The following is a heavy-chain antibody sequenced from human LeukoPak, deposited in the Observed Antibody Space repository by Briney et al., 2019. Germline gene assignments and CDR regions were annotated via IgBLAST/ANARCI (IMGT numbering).Heavy chain of an antibody. D-gene: IGHD4-17*01. CDR3: ARDVSDYGDYSDY. CDR2: IWYDGSNK. Sequence: PGRSLRLSCAASGFTFSSYGMHWVRQAPGKGLEWVAVIWYDGSNKYYADSVKGRFTISRDNSKNTLYLQMNSLRAEDTAVYYCARDVSDYGDYSDYWGQETLVTVSS. J-gene: IGHJ4*02. CDR1: GFTFSSYG. V-gene: IGHV3-33*01.